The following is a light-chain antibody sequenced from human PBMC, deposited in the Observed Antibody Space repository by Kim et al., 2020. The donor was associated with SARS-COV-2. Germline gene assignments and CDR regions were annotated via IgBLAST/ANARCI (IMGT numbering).Light chain of an antibody. CDR3: TSYAGSNNLI. V-gene: IGLV2-8*01. Sequence: QSALTQPPSASGSPGQSLTIPCTGTSSDVGGYDYVSWYQHHPGKAPKLMIFEVNKRPSWVPDRFSGSKSGNTASLTVSGLQAEDEADYFCTSYAGSNNLIFGGGTQLTVL. J-gene: IGLJ2*01. CDR1: SSDVGGYDY. CDR2: EVN.